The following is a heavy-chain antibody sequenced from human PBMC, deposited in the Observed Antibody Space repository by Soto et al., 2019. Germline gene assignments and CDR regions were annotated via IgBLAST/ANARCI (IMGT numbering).Heavy chain of an antibody. D-gene: IGHD2-21*02. CDR2: MYNTGST. Sequence: SETLSLTCTVSGGSISGYYLSWIRQHTGKGLEWIGYMYNTGSTVYNPSFKSRLTISVDTSKNQFSLKLNSVTAADTAVYYCARDLWGYCGTDCYPLDVWGQGTTVTVSS. J-gene: IGHJ6*02. CDR3: ARDLWGYCGTDCYPLDV. V-gene: IGHV4-59*01. CDR1: GGSISGYY.